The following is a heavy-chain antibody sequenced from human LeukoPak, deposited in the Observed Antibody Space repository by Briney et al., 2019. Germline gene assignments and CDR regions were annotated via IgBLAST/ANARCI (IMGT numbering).Heavy chain of an antibody. D-gene: IGHD6-13*01. CDR3: AAGGYSSSWSTFDI. J-gene: IGHJ3*02. Sequence: GSSVKVSCKASGGTVSSYAISWVRQAPGQGLEWMGRIIPILGIANFAQKFQGRVTITADKSTSTAYMELSSLRSEDTAVYYCAAGGYSSSWSTFDIWGQGTMVTVSS. CDR2: IIPILGIA. V-gene: IGHV1-69*04. CDR1: GGTVSSYA.